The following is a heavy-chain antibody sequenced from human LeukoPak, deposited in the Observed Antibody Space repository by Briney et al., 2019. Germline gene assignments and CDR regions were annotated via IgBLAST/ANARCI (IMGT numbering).Heavy chain of an antibody. CDR2: IANSVIHI. D-gene: IGHD4-23*01. CDR1: GFTFSSYG. CDR3: ARDFGGTLKTALDY. V-gene: IGHV3-21*01. J-gene: IGHJ4*02. Sequence: PGRSLRLSCAASGFTFSSYGMHWVRQAPGKGLEWVSSIANSVIHIYYADSVKGRFTVSRDNAKNSLFLQMDGLRAEDTAIYYCARDFGGTLKTALDYWGQGTLVTVSS.